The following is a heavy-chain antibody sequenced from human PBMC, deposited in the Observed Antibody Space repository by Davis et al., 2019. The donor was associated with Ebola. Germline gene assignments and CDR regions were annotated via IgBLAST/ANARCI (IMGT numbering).Heavy chain of an antibody. J-gene: IGHJ4*02. CDR1: GYTFTGYY. Sequence: ASVKVSCKASGYTFTGYYMHWVRQAPGQGLEWMGWINPNSGGTNYAQKLQGRVTMTTDTSTSTAYMELRSLRSDDTAVYYCARAWIFDWLSFDYWGQGTLVTVSS. CDR2: INPNSGGT. CDR3: ARAWIFDWLSFDY. V-gene: IGHV1-2*02. D-gene: IGHD3-9*01.